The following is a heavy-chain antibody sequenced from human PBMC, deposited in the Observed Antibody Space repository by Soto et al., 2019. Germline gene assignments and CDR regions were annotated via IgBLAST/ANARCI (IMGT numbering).Heavy chain of an antibody. J-gene: IGHJ3*02. CDR1: GGSISSSSYY. CDR2: IYYSGST. D-gene: IGHD2-2*02. CDR3: ARRWEEYCSIISCYNRHDAFDI. V-gene: IGHV4-39*01. Sequence: ASETLSLTCTVSGGSISSSSYYWGWIRQPPGKGLEWIGSIYYSGSTYYNPSLKSRVTISVDTSKNQFSLKLSSVTAADTAVYYCARRWEEYCSIISCYNRHDAFDIWGQGTMVTVSS.